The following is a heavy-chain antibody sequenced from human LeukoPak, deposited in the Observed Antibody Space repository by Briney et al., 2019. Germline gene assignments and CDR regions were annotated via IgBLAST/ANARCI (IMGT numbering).Heavy chain of an antibody. CDR1: SGSLSGCY. CDR3: ARGVDL. Sequence: PSETLSLTCGVSSGSLSGCYWRWIRQPPGGGLEWLGEITHSGSPNYNPSLKSRVTISGDTSKKQFSLNLTSVTAADTGVYYCARGVDLWGRGTPVTVSS. CDR2: ITHSGSP. V-gene: IGHV4-34*01. J-gene: IGHJ2*01.